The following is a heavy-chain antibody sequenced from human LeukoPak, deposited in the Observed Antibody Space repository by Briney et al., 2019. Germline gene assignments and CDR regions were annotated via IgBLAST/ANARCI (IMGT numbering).Heavy chain of an antibody. CDR2: IIAGNGDT. CDR3: ARARVPVPAQLNWFDP. J-gene: IGHJ5*02. V-gene: IGHV1-3*01. CDR1: GYTFTPYA. D-gene: IGHD2-2*01. Sequence: ASVKVSCKASGYTFTPYAIHWMRQAPGQRLEWMRWIIAGNGDTKYSQNFQGRLTFTRDTSASTAYMELSSLRSEDTAVYYCARARVPVPAQLNWFDPWGQGTLVTVSS.